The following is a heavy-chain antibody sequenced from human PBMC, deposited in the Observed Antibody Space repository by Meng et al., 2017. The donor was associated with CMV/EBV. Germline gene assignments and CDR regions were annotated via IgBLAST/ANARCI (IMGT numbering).Heavy chain of an antibody. Sequence: GESLKISCAASGFTFSSYAMSWVRQAPGKGLEWVSAISGSGGSTYYADSVKGRFTISRDNSKNTLYLQMNSLRAEDTAVYYCAKDRYSNYGGVSWFDPWGQGTLVTVSS. CDR3: AKDRYSNYGGVSWFDP. CDR1: GFTFSSYA. CDR2: ISGSGGST. D-gene: IGHD4-11*01. V-gene: IGHV3-23*01. J-gene: IGHJ5*02.